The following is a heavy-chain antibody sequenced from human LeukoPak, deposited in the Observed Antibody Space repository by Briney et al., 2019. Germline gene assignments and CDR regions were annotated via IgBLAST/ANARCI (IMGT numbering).Heavy chain of an antibody. CDR1: GFTFSSYA. D-gene: IGHD3-22*01. CDR2: ISGSGGST. CDR3: AKAGENDYDSTGYYYDY. Sequence: PGGSLRLSCAASGFTFSSYAMSWVRQAPGEGLEWVSAISGSGGSTYYADSVKGRFTISRDNSKDTLNLQMNSLRAEDTAIYYCAKAGENDYDSTGYYYDYWGQGTLVTVSS. J-gene: IGHJ4*02. V-gene: IGHV3-23*01.